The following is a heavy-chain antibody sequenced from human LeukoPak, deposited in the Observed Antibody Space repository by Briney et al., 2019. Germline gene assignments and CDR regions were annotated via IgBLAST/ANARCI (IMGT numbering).Heavy chain of an antibody. D-gene: IGHD3-22*01. Sequence: GGSLRLSCAASGFTFSSYWMSWVRQAPGKGLEWVANIKQDGSAKYYVDSVKGRFTISRDNAKNSLYLQMNSLRAEDTAVYYCARVPYYDSSGYYRYYYYYMDVWGKGTTVTVSS. CDR3: ARVPYYDSSGYYRYYYYYMDV. CDR1: GFTFSSYW. V-gene: IGHV3-7*01. CDR2: IKQDGSAK. J-gene: IGHJ6*03.